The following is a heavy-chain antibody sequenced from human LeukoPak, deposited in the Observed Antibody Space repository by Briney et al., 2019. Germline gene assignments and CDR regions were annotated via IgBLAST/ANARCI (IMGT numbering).Heavy chain of an antibody. V-gene: IGHV3-33*01. CDR1: GFTFSTYG. Sequence: PPGGSLRLSCAASGFTFSTYGMHWVLQAPGKGLEWVALIWYDGSHKYYADSVKGRFTISRGNSKNTLYLQMNSLRAEDTAVYYCARVKTSGWLDAFDIWGQGTMVTVSS. CDR2: IWYDGSHK. J-gene: IGHJ3*02. D-gene: IGHD6-19*01. CDR3: ARVKTSGWLDAFDI.